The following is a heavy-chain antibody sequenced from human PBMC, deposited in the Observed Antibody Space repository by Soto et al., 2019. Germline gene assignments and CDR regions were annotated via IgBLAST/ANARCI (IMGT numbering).Heavy chain of an antibody. Sequence: EVRLVESGGGLVKPGGSLRLSCVASGIPVSSNYMTWVRQAPGKGLEWVSVLHSGGDTYYANSVKGRFTISRHDSTNTLFLQMNSLTAEDTAVYYCARDGPYYYASRMDVW. CDR3: ARDGPYYYASRMDV. D-gene: IGHD3-10*01. CDR1: GIPVSSNY. V-gene: IGHV3-53*04. J-gene: IGHJ6*01. CDR2: LHSGGDT.